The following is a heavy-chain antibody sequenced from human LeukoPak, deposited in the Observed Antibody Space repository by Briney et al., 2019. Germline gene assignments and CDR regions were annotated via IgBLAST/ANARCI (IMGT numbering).Heavy chain of an antibody. V-gene: IGHV3-9*01. J-gene: IGHJ4*02. CDR3: AKAKTAAAGRVFDY. D-gene: IGHD6-13*01. Sequence: HPGGSLRLSCAASGFTFDDYAMHWVRQAPGKGLEWVSGISWNSGSIGYADSVKGRFTISRDNAKNSLYLQMNSLRAEDTALYYCAKAKTAAAGRVFDYWGQGTLVTVSS. CDR1: GFTFDDYA. CDR2: ISWNSGSI.